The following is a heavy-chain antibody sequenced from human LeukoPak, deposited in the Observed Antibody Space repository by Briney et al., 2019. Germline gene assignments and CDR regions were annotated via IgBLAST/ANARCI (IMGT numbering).Heavy chain of an antibody. J-gene: IGHJ5*02. D-gene: IGHD6-13*01. Sequence: ASVKVSCKASGGTFSSYAISWVRQAPGQGLEWMGGIIPIFGTANYAQKFQGRVTITTDESTSTACMDLSSLRSEDTAVYYCAKAATRAAAGDNWFDPWGQGTLVTVSS. CDR1: GGTFSSYA. CDR2: IIPIFGTA. V-gene: IGHV1-69*05. CDR3: AKAATRAAAGDNWFDP.